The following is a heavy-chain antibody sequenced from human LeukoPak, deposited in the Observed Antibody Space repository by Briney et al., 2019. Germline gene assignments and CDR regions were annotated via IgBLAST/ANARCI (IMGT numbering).Heavy chain of an antibody. J-gene: IGHJ4*02. CDR3: RGWYAGTDY. CDR1: GFTFSSSW. D-gene: IGHD6-19*01. CDR2: IKQDGSEK. Sequence: PGGSLRLSCAASGFTFSSSWMSWVRQAPGKGLEWVANIKQDGSEKYYVGSVKGRFTISRDNAKNSLYLQMSSLRAEDTAVYYCRGWYAGTDYWGQGTLVTVSS. V-gene: IGHV3-7*03.